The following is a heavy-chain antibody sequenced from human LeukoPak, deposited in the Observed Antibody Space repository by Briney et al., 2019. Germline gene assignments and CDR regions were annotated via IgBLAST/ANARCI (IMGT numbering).Heavy chain of an antibody. CDR1: GGSISSSSYY. D-gene: IGHD5-12*01. Sequence: KASETLSLTCTVSGGSISSSSYYWGWIRQPPGKGLEWIGGIYYSGSTYYNPSLKSRVTISVDTSKNQFSLKLSSVTAADTAVYYCARATRLGPDYWGQGTLVTVSS. J-gene: IGHJ4*02. CDR2: IYYSGST. CDR3: ARATRLGPDY. V-gene: IGHV4-39*07.